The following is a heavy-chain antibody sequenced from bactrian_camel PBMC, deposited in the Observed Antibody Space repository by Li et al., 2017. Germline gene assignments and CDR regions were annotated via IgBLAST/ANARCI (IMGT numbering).Heavy chain of an antibody. J-gene: IGHJ4*01. D-gene: IGHD1*01. CDR2: IDSDGET. V-gene: IGHV3S53*01. Sequence: HVQLVESGGGSVQDGGSLRLSCAARTGTFRSACMGWIRQVSGKEREGVASIDSDGETTYADSVKGRFIISRDNAKNIIALQMHSLKPEDTATYYCAADLVTDEPSLVEREYYYWGQGTQVTVS. CDR1: TGTFRSAC. CDR3: AADLVTDEPSLVEREYYY.